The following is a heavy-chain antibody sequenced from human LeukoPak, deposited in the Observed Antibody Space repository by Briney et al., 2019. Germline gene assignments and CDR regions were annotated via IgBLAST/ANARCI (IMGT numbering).Heavy chain of an antibody. CDR3: ARGGVLDY. CDR1: GFTFSSYA. CDR2: ISYDGSNK. V-gene: IGHV3-30*04. J-gene: IGHJ4*02. D-gene: IGHD4/OR15-4a*01. Sequence: GGSLRLSCAASGFTFSSYAMHWVRQAPGKGLEWVAVISYDGSNKYYADSVRGRFTISRDNSKNTLYLQMNSLRAEDTAVYYCARGGVLDYWGQGTLVTVSS.